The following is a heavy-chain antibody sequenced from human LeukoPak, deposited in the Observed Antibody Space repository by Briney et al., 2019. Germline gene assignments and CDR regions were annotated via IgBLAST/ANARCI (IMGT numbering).Heavy chain of an antibody. CDR1: AFIFSGHW. D-gene: IGHD2-2*01. J-gene: IGHJ6*02. Sequence: GGSLRLSCEGSAFIFSGHWMNWVRQTPGKGLEWVASIKEDGSERQYVDSVKGRFSISRDNTKGSLFLQLNSLRAEDTAVYYCAKVGLYCSSTSCPRLYYYYGMDVWGQGTTVTVSS. V-gene: IGHV3-7*03. CDR3: AKVGLYCSSTSCPRLYYYYGMDV. CDR2: IKEDGSER.